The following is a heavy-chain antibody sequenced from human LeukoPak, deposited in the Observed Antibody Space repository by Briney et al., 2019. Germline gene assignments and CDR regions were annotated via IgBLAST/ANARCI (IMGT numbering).Heavy chain of an antibody. CDR1: GFTFSSYG. V-gene: IGHV4-34*08. CDR2: INHSGST. J-gene: IGHJ5*02. CDR3: ADGEAPSFDP. D-gene: IGHD4-17*01. Sequence: PGGSLRLSCAASGFTFSSYGMHWVRQPPGKGLEWIGEINHSGSTNYNPSLKSRVTISVDTSKNQFSLKLSSVTAADTAVYYCADGEAPSFDPWGQGTLVTVSS.